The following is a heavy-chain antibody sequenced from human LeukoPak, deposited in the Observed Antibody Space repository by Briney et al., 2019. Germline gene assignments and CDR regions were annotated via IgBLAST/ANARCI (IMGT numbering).Heavy chain of an antibody. CDR2: MKSKPEGGTT. CDR3: TTGNP. J-gene: IGHJ5*02. V-gene: IGHV3-15*01. Sequence: GGSLRLSCLTSGFTFVNASMSWVRQAPGKGLEWVGLMKSKPEGGTTFYAAPVRGRLTISRDDSRNTLYLQMTSLTIGDTGVYYCTTGNPWGQGTLVTVSS. CDR1: GFTFVNAS.